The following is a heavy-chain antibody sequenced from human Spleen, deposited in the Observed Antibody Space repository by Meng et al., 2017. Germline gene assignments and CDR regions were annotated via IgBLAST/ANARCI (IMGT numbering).Heavy chain of an antibody. CDR3: ARGPTTMAHDFNY. J-gene: IGHJ4*02. Sequence: QGALQRWGAGLLKPSETLSPACVVSGGSFSDYSWSWIRQPPGKGLEWIGEINHSGSTNYNPSLESRATISVDTSQNNLSLKLSSVTAADSAVYYCARGPTTMAHDFNYWGQGTLVTVSS. CDR2: INHSGST. D-gene: IGHD4-11*01. CDR1: GGSFSDYS. V-gene: IGHV4-34*01.